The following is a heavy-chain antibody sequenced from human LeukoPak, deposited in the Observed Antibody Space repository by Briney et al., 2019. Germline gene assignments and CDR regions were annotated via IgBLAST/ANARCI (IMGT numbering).Heavy chain of an antibody. CDR1: GFTFSSYG. J-gene: IGHJ4*02. CDR3: AKDFSGSGSFDY. V-gene: IGHV3-23*01. CDR2: ISGSGGST. D-gene: IGHD3-10*01. Sequence: GGTLRLSCAASGFTFSSYGMSWVRQAPGKGLEWVSAISGSGGSTYYADSVKGRFTISRDNSKNTLYLQMNSLRAEDTAVYYCAKDFSGSGSFDYWGQGTLVTVSS.